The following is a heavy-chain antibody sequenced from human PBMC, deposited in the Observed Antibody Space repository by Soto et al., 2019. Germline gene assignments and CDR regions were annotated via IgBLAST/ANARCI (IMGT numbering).Heavy chain of an antibody. CDR1: GGSISSGGYS. V-gene: IGHV4-30-2*01. Sequence: SETLSLTCAVSGGSISSGGYSWSWIRQPPGKGLEWIGYIYHSGSTHYNPSLKSRVIISVDRSKNQFSLKLSSVTAADTAVYYCARVAYCGGDCYRGFDPWGQGTLVTVSS. D-gene: IGHD2-21*02. CDR3: ARVAYCGGDCYRGFDP. J-gene: IGHJ5*02. CDR2: IYHSGST.